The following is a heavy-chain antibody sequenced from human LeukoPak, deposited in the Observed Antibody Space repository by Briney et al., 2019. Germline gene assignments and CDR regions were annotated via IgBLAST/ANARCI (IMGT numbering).Heavy chain of an antibody. CDR2: MNPNSGNT. D-gene: IGHD1-26*01. V-gene: IGHV1-8*01. CDR3: ARSPVGAIGPFDI. Sequence: ASVKVSCKASGYTFTSYDINWVRQATGQGLEWMGWMNPNSGNTGYAQKFQGRVTMTRNTSISTAYMELSSLRSEETAVYYCARSPVGAIGPFDIWGPGTMVTVSS. CDR1: GYTFTSYD. J-gene: IGHJ3*02.